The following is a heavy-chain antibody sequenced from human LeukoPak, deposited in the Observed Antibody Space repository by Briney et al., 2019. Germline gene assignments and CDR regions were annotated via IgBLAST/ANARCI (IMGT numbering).Heavy chain of an antibody. J-gene: IGHJ4*02. CDR1: GYTFTSYG. CDR2: ISAYNGNT. CDR3: ARDRGDSSGWYLY. V-gene: IGHV1-18*01. D-gene: IGHD6-19*01. Sequence: ASVKVSCKASGYTFTSYGISWVRQAPGQGLEWMGWISAYNGNTNYAQKLQGRVTMTTDTSTSTADMELRSLRSDDTAVYYCARDRGDSSGWYLYWGQGTLVTVSS.